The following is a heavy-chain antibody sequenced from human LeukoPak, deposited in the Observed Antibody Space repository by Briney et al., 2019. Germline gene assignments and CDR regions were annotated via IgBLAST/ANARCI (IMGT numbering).Heavy chain of an antibody. V-gene: IGHV3-53*01. CDR3: ARDGFGSRGAFDI. J-gene: IGHJ3*02. CDR2: IYRGGNT. CDR1: VFTVRSNE. Sequence: GGSLRLSCAASVFTVRSNEISCSRQAPGKGLDWGSVIYRGGNTFYADSVKGRFTISRDNSQNTLHLQMDSLRVEDTAVYYCARDGFGSRGAFDIWGQGTMVTVSS. D-gene: IGHD3-10*01.